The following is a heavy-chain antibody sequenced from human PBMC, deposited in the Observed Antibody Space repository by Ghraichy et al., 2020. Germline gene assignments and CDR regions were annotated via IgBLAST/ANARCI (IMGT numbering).Heavy chain of an antibody. J-gene: IGHJ4*02. CDR3: AKDVAYCAGGTCQ. V-gene: IGHV3-30*02. CDR2: IRFHGNDK. Sequence: GGSLRLSCAASGFTFSGYGMHWVRQAPGKGLEWLTFIRFHGNDKYYADSVKGRFTVSRDNSKNTLFLQMNNLRPEDTALYYCAKDVAYCAGGTCQWGQGTPVTVSS. CDR1: GFTFSGYG. D-gene: IGHD2-21*01.